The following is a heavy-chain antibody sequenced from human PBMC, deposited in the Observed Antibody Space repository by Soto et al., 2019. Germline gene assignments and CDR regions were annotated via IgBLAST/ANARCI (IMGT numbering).Heavy chain of an antibody. V-gene: IGHV3-30*18. J-gene: IGHJ3*02. Sequence: QVQLLESGGGVVQPGRSLRLSCAASGFTFSSYGMHWVRQAPGKGLEWVAVISYDGSNKYYADSVKGRFTISRDNSKNTLYLQMNSLRAEDTAVYYCAKDVAYSSGRHIWGQGTMVTVSS. CDR3: AKDVAYSSGRHI. CDR2: ISYDGSNK. D-gene: IGHD6-19*01. CDR1: GFTFSSYG.